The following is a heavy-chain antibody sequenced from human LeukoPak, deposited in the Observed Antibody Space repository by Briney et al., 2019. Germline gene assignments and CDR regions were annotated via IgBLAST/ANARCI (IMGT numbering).Heavy chain of an antibody. CDR3: ARGPSNGGYDY. V-gene: IGHV1-2*02. CDR2: INPNRGGT. CDR1: GYTFTGYF. Sequence: ASVKVSCKASGYTFTGYFLHWVRQAPGQGLEWMGWINPNRGGTNYAQKFQGRVTMTSDTSVNTAYMELGRLRSDDTAVYYCARGPSNGGYDYWGQGTLVTVSS. D-gene: IGHD6-25*01. J-gene: IGHJ4*02.